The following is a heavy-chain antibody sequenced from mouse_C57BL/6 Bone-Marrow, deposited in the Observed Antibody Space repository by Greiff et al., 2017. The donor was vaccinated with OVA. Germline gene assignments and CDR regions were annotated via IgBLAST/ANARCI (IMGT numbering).Heavy chain of an antibody. V-gene: IGHV3-1*01. CDR2: ISYSGST. CDR1: GYSITSGYD. CDR3: ARELRFYYFDY. D-gene: IGHD1-1*01. Sequence: EVKLVESGPGMVKPSQSLSLICTVTGYSITSGYDWHWIRHFPGNKLEWMGYISYSGSTNYNPSLKSRISITHDTSKNHFFLKLNSVTTEDTATYYCARELRFYYFDYWGQGTTLTVSS. J-gene: IGHJ2*01.